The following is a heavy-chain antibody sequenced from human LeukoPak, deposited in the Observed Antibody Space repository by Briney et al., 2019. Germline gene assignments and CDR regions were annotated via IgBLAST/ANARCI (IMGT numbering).Heavy chain of an antibody. CDR2: IHPSGTL. Sequence: PSETLSLTCTVSGASFSSGDQYWNWIRQSPGKGLEWIGSIHPSGTLYNNPSLESRVTMSMDTSKNQFSLSLNSVTAADTAVYFCSRGLDSRKLGYWGQGTLVTVSS. CDR3: SRGLDSRKLGY. CDR1: GASFSSGDQY. V-gene: IGHV4-31*03. D-gene: IGHD3-22*01. J-gene: IGHJ4*02.